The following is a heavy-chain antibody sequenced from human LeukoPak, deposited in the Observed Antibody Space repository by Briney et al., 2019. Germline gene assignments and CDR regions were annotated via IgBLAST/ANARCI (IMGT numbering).Heavy chain of an antibody. CDR1: GGTFSSYA. V-gene: IGHV1-69*05. D-gene: IGHD7-27*01. CDR2: IIPIFGTA. J-gene: IGHJ3*02. CDR3: ARGANWGGGKGAFDI. Sequence: SVKVSCKASGGTFSSYAISWVRQAPGHGLEWMGGIIPIFGTANYAQKFQGRVTITTDESTSTAYMELSSLRSEDTAVYYCARGANWGGGKGAFDIWGQGTMVTVSS.